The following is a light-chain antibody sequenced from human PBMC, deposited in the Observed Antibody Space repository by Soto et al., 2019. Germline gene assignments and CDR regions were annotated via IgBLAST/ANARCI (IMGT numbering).Light chain of an antibody. J-gene: IGKJ5*01. CDR1: QSVSSD. CDR3: QQFNNLPRT. V-gene: IGKV3-15*01. Sequence: EILMTQSPATLSVSKGERATISCRASQSVSSDLAWYHQKPGHAPRLLIHGASTRATGIPSRFSGSGSGTEFTLTINCLQSEDFAVYYCQQFNNLPRTFGQGTRLEIK. CDR2: GAS.